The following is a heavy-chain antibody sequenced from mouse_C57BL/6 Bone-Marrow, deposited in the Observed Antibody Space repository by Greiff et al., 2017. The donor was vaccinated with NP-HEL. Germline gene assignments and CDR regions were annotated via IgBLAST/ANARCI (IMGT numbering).Heavy chain of an antibody. J-gene: IGHJ2*01. D-gene: IGHD1-1*01. CDR3: ASWGTTVVAPCYFEY. CDR1: GYSITSGYY. V-gene: IGHV3-6*01. Sequence: VQLKESGPGLVKPSQSLSLTCSVTGYSITSGYYWNWIRQFPGNKLEWRGYISYDGSNHYNPSLKNRISITRDTSKNQFFLKLNSVTTEDTATYYCASWGTTVVAPCYFEYWGKGTTLTVSS. CDR2: ISYDGSN.